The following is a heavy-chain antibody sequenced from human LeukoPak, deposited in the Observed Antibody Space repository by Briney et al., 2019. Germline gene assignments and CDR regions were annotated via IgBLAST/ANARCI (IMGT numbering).Heavy chain of an antibody. Sequence: SETLSLTCTVSGGSISSSSYYWGWIRQPPGKGLEWIGSIYYSGSTYYNPSLKSRVTISVDTSKNQFSLKLSSVTAADTAVYYCARVPPRFWSGPYYFDYWGQGTLVTVSS. V-gene: IGHV4-39*01. CDR3: ARVPPRFWSGPYYFDY. CDR2: IYYSGST. J-gene: IGHJ4*02. CDR1: GGSISSSSYY. D-gene: IGHD3-3*01.